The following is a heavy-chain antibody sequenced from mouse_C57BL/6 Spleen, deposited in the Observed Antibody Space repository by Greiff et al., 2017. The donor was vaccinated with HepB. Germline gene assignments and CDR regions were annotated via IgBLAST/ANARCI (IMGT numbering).Heavy chain of an antibody. Sequence: DVQLVESGGGLVKPGGSLKLSCAASGFTFSDYGMHWVRQAPEKGLEWVAYISSGSSTIYYADTVKGRFTISRDNAKNTLFLQMTSLRSEDTAMYYCATSGSSRYFDVWGTGTTVTVSS. D-gene: IGHD1-1*01. J-gene: IGHJ1*03. V-gene: IGHV5-17*01. CDR1: GFTFSDYG. CDR2: ISSGSSTI. CDR3: ATSGSSRYFDV.